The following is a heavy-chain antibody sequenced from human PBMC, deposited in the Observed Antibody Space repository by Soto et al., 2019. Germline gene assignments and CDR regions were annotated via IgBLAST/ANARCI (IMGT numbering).Heavy chain of an antibody. D-gene: IGHD6-13*01. CDR1: GFTFSDYY. J-gene: IGHJ4*02. CDR3: ARAHGSSWYYFDY. Sequence: GGSLRLSCAASGFTFSDYYMSWVRQAPGKGLEWISYISTSSTYTNYADSVKGRFTISRDNAKNSLYLQMNSLRAEDTAVYYCARAHGSSWYYFDYWGQGTLVTVSS. V-gene: IGHV3-11*06. CDR2: ISTSSTYT.